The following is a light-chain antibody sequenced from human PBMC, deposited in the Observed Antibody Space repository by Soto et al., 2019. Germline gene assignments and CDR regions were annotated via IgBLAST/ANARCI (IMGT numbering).Light chain of an antibody. CDR1: QSVRNN. CDR3: QQYNDWPPWA. CDR2: QTS. Sequence: EIVMTQSPATLSVSPGERVALSCRASQSVRNNLAWYQQKPGQPPRLLIYQTSTRATGVPPRFSGSGSGREFTLTISSLQSEDFAVYYCQQYNDWPPWAFGRGAKWIS. V-gene: IGKV3-15*01. J-gene: IGKJ1*01.